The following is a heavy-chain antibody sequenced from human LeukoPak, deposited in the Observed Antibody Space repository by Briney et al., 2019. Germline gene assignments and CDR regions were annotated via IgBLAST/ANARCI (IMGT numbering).Heavy chain of an antibody. V-gene: IGHV3-30*02. CDR3: AKDRCSNGIGCYYYYMDV. CDR1: GFTFSSYG. D-gene: IGHD2-8*01. J-gene: IGHJ6*03. Sequence: GGSLRLSCAASGFTFSSYGMHWVRQAPGRGLEWVAFIRYDGSNKYYADSVKGRFTISRDNSKNTLYLQMNSLRAEDTAVYYCAKDRCSNGIGCYYYYMDVWGKGTTVTISS. CDR2: IRYDGSNK.